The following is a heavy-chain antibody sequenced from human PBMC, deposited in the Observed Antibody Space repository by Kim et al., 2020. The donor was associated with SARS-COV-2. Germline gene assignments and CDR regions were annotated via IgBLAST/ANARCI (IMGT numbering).Heavy chain of an antibody. Sequence: GGSLRLSCAASGFTFSDFYMSWVRQAPGKGLEWVSYITSSGSVSSYADPVRGRFTISRDNTKKSLFLQMNSLGVDDTAVYYCAREGGRGWFDPWGPGTLVTVSS. V-gene: IGHV3-11*01. D-gene: IGHD3-16*01. CDR1: GFTFSDFY. J-gene: IGHJ5*02. CDR2: ITSSGSVS. CDR3: AREGGRGWFDP.